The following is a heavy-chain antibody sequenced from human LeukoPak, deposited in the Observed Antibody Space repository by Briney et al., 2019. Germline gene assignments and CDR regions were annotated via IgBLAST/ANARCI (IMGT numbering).Heavy chain of an antibody. CDR2: INHSGST. J-gene: IGHJ6*03. Sequence: SETLSLTCAVYGGSFSGYYWSWIRQPPGKGLEWIGEINHSGSTNYNPSLKSRVTISVGTSKNQFSLKLSSVTAADTAVYYCAKTIFGVVRYYYYYYMDVWGKGTTVTVSS. CDR1: GGSFSGYY. V-gene: IGHV4-34*01. D-gene: IGHD3-3*01. CDR3: AKTIFGVVRYYYYYYMDV.